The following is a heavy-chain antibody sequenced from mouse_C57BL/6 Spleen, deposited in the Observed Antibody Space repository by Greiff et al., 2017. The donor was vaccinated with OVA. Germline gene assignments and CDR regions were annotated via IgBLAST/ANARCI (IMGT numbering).Heavy chain of an antibody. CDR2: FHPYNDDT. CDR3: ARLSLTGYFDV. D-gene: IGHD6-2*01. CDR1: GYTFTTYP. V-gene: IGHV1-47*01. Sequence: QVHVKESGAELVKPGASVKMSCKASGYTFTTYPIEWMKQNHGKSLEWIGNFHPYNDDTKYNEKFKGKATLTVEKSSSTVYLELSRLTSDDSAVYYCARLSLTGYFDVWGTGTTVTVSS. J-gene: IGHJ1*03.